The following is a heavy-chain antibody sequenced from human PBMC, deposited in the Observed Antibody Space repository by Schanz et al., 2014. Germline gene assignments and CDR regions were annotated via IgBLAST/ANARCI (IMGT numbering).Heavy chain of an antibody. J-gene: IGHJ6*02. D-gene: IGHD5-18*01. V-gene: IGHV3-30*02. CDR1: GFTFSTTG. Sequence: QVQLVESGGGVVQPGRSLRLSCAASGFTFSTTGMHWVRQAPGKGLVWVTYIRYDGINKYYADSVKGRFTISRDNSKNTLSLQMNSLRAEDTAVYYCAREEGYGYGPGAFDIWGQGTTVTVSS. CDR3: AREEGYGYGPGAFDI. CDR2: IRYDGINK.